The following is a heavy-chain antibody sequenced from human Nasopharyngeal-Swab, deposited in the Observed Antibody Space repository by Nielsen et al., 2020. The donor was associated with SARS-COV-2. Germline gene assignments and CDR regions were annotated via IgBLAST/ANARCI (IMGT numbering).Heavy chain of an antibody. Sequence: SVKVSCKASGGTFSSYAISWVRQAPGQGLEWMGGIIPIFGTANYAQKFQGRVTITADESTSTAYMELSSLRSENTAVYYCARDRKGAYYYDSSGYSNWFDPWGQGTLVTVSS. J-gene: IGHJ5*02. CDR3: ARDRKGAYYYDSSGYSNWFDP. D-gene: IGHD3-22*01. V-gene: IGHV1-69*13. CDR2: IIPIFGTA. CDR1: GGTFSSYA.